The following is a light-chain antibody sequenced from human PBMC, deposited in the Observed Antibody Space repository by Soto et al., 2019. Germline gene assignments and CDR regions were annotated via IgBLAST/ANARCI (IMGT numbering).Light chain of an antibody. J-gene: IGKJ4*01. V-gene: IGKV1-9*01. CDR1: QDIAIY. CDR3: QQYYITPLT. CDR2: AAS. Sequence: IRLSQSPSSLSASVGDRVTITCRASQDIAIYLAWYQQKPGEAPKLLIYAASTLYGGVPSRFSGSGSGTDFALTISSLQAEDVAVYYCQQYYITPLTFGGGTKVDIK.